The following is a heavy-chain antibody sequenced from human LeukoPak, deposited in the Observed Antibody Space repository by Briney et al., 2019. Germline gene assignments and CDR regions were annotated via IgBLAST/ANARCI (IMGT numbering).Heavy chain of an antibody. J-gene: IGHJ4*02. CDR2: IIPIFGTA. CDR3: ARDREGELQTLDY. Sequence: ASVKVSCKASGGTFSSYAISWVRQAPGQGLEWMGGIIPIFGTANYAQKFQGRVTIIADESTSTAYMELSSLRSEDTAVYYCARDREGELQTLDYWGQGTLVTVSS. D-gene: IGHD1-26*01. CDR1: GGTFSSYA. V-gene: IGHV1-69*13.